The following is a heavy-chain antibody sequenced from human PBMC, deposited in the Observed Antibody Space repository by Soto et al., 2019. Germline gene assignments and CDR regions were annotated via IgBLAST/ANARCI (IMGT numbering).Heavy chain of an antibody. V-gene: IGHV3-30-3*01. CDR3: ARDGADFAVVGHHYFDY. D-gene: IGHD2-15*01. CDR1: GFTFSSYA. CDR2: ISYDGSNK. Sequence: QVPLVESGGGVVQPGRSLRLSCAASGFTFSSYAMHWVRQAPGKGLEWVAVISYDGSNKYYADSVKGRFTISRDNSENTLYLQMNSLRAEDTAVYYCARDGADFAVVGHHYFDYWGQGTLVTVSS. J-gene: IGHJ4*02.